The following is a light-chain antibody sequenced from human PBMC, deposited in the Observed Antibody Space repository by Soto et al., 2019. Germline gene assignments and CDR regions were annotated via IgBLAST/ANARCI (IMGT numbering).Light chain of an antibody. CDR3: QQRRNWPPLS. CDR2: DAS. J-gene: IGKJ4*01. V-gene: IGKV3-11*01. CDR1: QSVSSY. Sequence: EIVLTQSPATLSLSPGERATLSCRASQSVSSYLAWYQQKPGQAPRLLIYDASNRATGIPARFSGSGSGTDFTLTIGSLVPEDFAVYYCQQRRNWPPLSFGGGTKV.